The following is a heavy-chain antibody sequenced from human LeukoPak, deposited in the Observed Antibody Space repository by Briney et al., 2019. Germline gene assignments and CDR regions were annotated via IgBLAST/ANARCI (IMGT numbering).Heavy chain of an antibody. J-gene: IGHJ3*02. D-gene: IGHD2-2*01. CDR1: GGAVSSGSYY. V-gene: IGHV4-61*01. CDR2: IYYSGGA. Sequence: PSETLSLTCTVSGGAVSSGSYYWSWIRQPPGKGLGWVGDIYYSGGANYNPSLKSRVTISVDTSKNQFSLTLSSVTAADTAAYSCASSYRQYHDAFDIWGQGTMVTVSS. CDR3: ASSYRQYHDAFDI.